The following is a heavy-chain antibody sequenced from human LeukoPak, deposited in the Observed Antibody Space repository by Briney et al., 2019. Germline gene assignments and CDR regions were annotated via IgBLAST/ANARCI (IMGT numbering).Heavy chain of an antibody. J-gene: IGHJ4*02. CDR1: GFTFDDYA. D-gene: IGHD3-22*01. V-gene: IGHV3-9*01. CDR2: ISWNSGSI. CDR3: AKDIYYDSSGDFDY. Sequence: GGSLRLSCAASGFTFDDYAMHWVRQAPGKGLEWVSGISWNSGSIGYADSVKGRFTVSRDNAKNSLYLQMNSLRAEDTALYYCAKDIYYDSSGDFDYWGQGILVTVSS.